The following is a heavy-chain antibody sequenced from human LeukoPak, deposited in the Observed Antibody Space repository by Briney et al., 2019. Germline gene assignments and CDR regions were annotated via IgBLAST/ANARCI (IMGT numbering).Heavy chain of an antibody. V-gene: IGHV4-61*02. CDR1: GGSISSGSYY. D-gene: IGHD2-2*01. J-gene: IGHJ3*02. CDR3: ARDQVGSTSAYRLGAFDI. Sequence: SETLSLTCTVSGGSISSGSYYWSWIRQPAGKGLEWIGRIYTSGSTNYDPSLKSRVTISVDTSKNQFSLKLSSVTAADTAVYCCARDQVGSTSAYRLGAFDIWGQGTMVTVSS. CDR2: IYTSGST.